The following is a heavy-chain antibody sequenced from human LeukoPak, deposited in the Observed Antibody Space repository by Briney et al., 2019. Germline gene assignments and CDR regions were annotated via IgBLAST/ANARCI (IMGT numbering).Heavy chain of an antibody. CDR1: GFTFSSYS. CDR2: ISSSSSYI. Sequence: GESLRLSCAASGFTFSSYSMNWVRQAPGKGLEWVSSISSSSSYIYYADSVKGRFTISRDNAKNSLYLQMNSLRAEDTAVYYCARGSGRTHFDYWGQGTLVTVSS. D-gene: IGHD3-3*01. CDR3: ARGSGRTHFDY. V-gene: IGHV3-21*01. J-gene: IGHJ4*02.